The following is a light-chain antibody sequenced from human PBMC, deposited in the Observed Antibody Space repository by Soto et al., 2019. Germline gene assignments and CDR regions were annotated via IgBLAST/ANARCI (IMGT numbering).Light chain of an antibody. CDR1: QSVSSNF. CDR3: QQYETSPRT. Sequence: EIVLTQYTGTLSLSPGERTTLSCRASQSVSSNFLDWYQQKPGQAPRLLIYGASSRATGIPDRFSGSGSGTDFTLTISRLEPEDFAVYYCQQYETSPRTFGQGTKVDIK. J-gene: IGKJ1*01. V-gene: IGKV3-20*01. CDR2: GAS.